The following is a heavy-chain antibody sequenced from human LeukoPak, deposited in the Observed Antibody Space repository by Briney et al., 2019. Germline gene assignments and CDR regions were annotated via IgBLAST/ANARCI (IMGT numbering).Heavy chain of an antibody. V-gene: IGHV4-59*01. CDR3: ARDKLGMVADAFDI. D-gene: IGHD7-27*01. J-gene: IGHJ3*02. CDR2: IYYSGVP. Sequence: SAETLSLPCTLSGDSISRYYWSWIRQPPGKGLEWIGYIYYSGVPTYNPSLKSRVTISIDKSKNQFSLKLSSVTAADMSVYYCARDKLGMVADAFDIWGQGTMVTVSS. CDR1: GDSISRYY.